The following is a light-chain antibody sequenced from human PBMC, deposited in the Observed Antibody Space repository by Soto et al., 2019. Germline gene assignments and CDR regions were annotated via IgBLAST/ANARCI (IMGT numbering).Light chain of an antibody. Sequence: QSVLTQPPSVSGAPGQRVTISCTGSSSNIGAGYDVHWYQQLPGTAPKLLISGNINRPSGVPDRFSGSKSGTSASLAITGLQAEDEADYSCQSYDSSLSGSIFGGGTKRTAL. CDR3: QSYDSSLSGSI. J-gene: IGLJ2*01. CDR2: GNI. V-gene: IGLV1-40*01. CDR1: SSNIGAGYD.